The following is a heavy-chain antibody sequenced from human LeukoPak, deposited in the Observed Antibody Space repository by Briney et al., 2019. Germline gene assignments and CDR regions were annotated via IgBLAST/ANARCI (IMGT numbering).Heavy chain of an antibody. J-gene: IGHJ4*02. Sequence: ASVKVFCKASRYTFTSYDINWVRQATGQGLEWMGWMNPNSGNTGYAQKFQGRVTITRNTSISTAYMELSSLRSEDTAVYYCARGGLVLSPKGYFDCWGQGTLVTVSS. CDR3: ARGGLVLSPKGYFDC. CDR1: RYTFTSYD. CDR2: MNPNSGNT. V-gene: IGHV1-8*03. D-gene: IGHD3-16*02.